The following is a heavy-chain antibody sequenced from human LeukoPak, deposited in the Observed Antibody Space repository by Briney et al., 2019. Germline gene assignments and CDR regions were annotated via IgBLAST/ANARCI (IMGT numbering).Heavy chain of an antibody. D-gene: IGHD3-10*01. CDR3: ARSKGYGSGSKNNWFDP. V-gene: IGHV4-39*01. Sequence: PSETLSLTCTVSGGSISRSRYYWGWIRQPPGKGLEWIGSIYYSGSTYYSPSLGSRVTISVDTSKNQFSLKLSSVTAADTAVYYCARSKGYGSGSKNNWFDPWGQGTLVTVSS. J-gene: IGHJ5*02. CDR1: GGSISRSRYY. CDR2: IYYSGST.